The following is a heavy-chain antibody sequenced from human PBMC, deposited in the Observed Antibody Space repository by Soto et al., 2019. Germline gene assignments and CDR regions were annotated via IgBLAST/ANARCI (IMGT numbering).Heavy chain of an antibody. V-gene: IGHV4-34*01. CDR3: ASSGSRRYYYYGMDV. CDR1: GGSFSGYY. J-gene: IGHJ6*02. D-gene: IGHD1-26*01. Sequence: QVQLQQWGAGLLKPSETLSLTCAVYGGSFSGYYWSWIRQPPGKGLEWIGEINHSGSTNYNPSLKSRVTISVDTSKNQFSLKLSSVTAADTAVYYCASSGSRRYYYYGMDVWGQGTTVTVSS. CDR2: INHSGST.